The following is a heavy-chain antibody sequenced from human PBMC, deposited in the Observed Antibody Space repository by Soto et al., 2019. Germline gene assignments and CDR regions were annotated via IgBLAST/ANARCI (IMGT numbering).Heavy chain of an antibody. Sequence: QLQLQESGPGLVKPSETLSLTCTVSGGSSSSSTYYWGWIRQPPGKGLEWIGTIYYSGSTYYNPSLKSRVTISVDTSKNQFSLKLNSVTAADTAVYYCARHRLRVLDDWGQGTLVTVSS. D-gene: IGHD3-3*01. CDR2: IYYSGST. CDR3: ARHRLRVLDD. CDR1: GGSSSSSTYY. V-gene: IGHV4-39*01. J-gene: IGHJ4*02.